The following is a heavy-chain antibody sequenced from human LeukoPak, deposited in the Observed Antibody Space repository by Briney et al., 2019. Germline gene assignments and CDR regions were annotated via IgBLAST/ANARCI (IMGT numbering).Heavy chain of an antibody. CDR1: GFTFSSYR. Sequence: GGSLRLSCVASGFTFSSYRMIWVRQAPGKGLEYISHISSSSDIIYYADSVKGRFTISRDNAKNSLYLQMNSLRAEDTAVYYCASSGVGLGYYFDYWGQGTLVTVSS. CDR2: ISSSSDII. V-gene: IGHV3-48*04. D-gene: IGHD3-10*01. J-gene: IGHJ4*02. CDR3: ASSGVGLGYYFDY.